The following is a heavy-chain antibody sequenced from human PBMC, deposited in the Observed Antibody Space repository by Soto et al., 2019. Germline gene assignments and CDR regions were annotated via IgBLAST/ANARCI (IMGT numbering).Heavy chain of an antibody. D-gene: IGHD4-4*01. J-gene: IGHJ6*02. V-gene: IGHV3-53*02. CDR3: ARARDSTTGTRINTMDV. CDR1: GLTVSTNY. Sequence: EVQLVETGGGWIQPGGSLRLSCAASGLTVSTNYLSWVRQAPGKGLEWVSIIYSDGSTFYGGSLRGRFTISRDNSKNTLYLQMDSLRAEDTAVYYCARARDSTTGTRINTMDVWGQGTTVTVSS. CDR2: IYSDGST.